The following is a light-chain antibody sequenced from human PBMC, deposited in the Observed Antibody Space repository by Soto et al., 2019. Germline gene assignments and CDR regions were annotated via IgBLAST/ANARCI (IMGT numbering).Light chain of an antibody. J-gene: IGKJ1*01. CDR1: QNILDRAQNTNY. V-gene: IGKV4-1*01. CDR2: WAS. Sequence: DLVMTQSTDSLAVSLGERATFNCKSSQNILDRAQNTNYLAWYQQKSGQPTKLLIYWASLREPGGPDRFTGSGSGTDFTPTISSRQADVVAVYYFHQYFTSPWTFGQGTKVEI. CDR3: HQYFTSPWT.